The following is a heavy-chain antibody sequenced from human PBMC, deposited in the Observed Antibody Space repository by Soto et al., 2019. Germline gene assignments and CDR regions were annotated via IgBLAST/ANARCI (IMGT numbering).Heavy chain of an antibody. Sequence: EVQLVESGGGSVQPGSSLRLSCEASGFSFDDYGMHWVRQGPGKGLEWVSGISWDSGDIYYVDSVKGRFTISRDNAKKSLYLQMNSLRTEDTALYYCARDNDFDRDGPFDYWGQGILVTVSS. CDR1: GFSFDDYG. CDR2: ISWDSGDI. D-gene: IGHD3-22*01. V-gene: IGHV3-9*01. J-gene: IGHJ4*02. CDR3: ARDNDFDRDGPFDY.